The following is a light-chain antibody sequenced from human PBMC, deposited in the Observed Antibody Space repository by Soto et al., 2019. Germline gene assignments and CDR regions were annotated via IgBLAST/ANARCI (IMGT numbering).Light chain of an antibody. Sequence: SYELTQPPSVSVSPGQTASITCSGDKLGDKYTCWYQQKPGQSPVLVIYQHSQRPSGIPERFSGSNSGNTATLTISGTQAMDGGDYYCQAWDSSTDVVFGGGTKVTVL. CDR1: KLGDKY. V-gene: IGLV3-1*01. J-gene: IGLJ2*01. CDR3: QAWDSSTDVV. CDR2: QHS.